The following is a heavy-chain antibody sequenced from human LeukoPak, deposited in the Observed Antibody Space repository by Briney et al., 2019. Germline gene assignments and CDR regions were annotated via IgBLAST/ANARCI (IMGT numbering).Heavy chain of an antibody. J-gene: IGHJ4*02. CDR2: ITDSGGIT. CDR3: AKRSDYGGNWNHFDY. Sequence: PGGSLRLSCAASGFTFSGSAMHWVRQAPGKGLEWVSSITDSGGITYYADSVKGRFTISRDNSKNTLYLQMNSLRAEDTAVYYCAKRSDYGGNWNHFDYWGQGTLVTVSS. CDR1: GFTFSGSA. V-gene: IGHV3-23*01. D-gene: IGHD4-23*01.